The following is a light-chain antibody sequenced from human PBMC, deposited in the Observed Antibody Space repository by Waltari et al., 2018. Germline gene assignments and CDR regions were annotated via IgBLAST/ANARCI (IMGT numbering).Light chain of an antibody. Sequence: QSALTQPASVSGSPGQSITISCTGTTSDVGNYNLVSWYQQHPGKAPKLLIYEGSRRPSGISNRVSCSKSGNTASLTISGLQAEDEADYYCCSSAGGSTLFGGGTKLTLL. CDR1: TSDVGNYNL. J-gene: IGLJ2*01. CDR2: EGS. CDR3: CSSAGGSTL. V-gene: IGLV2-23*01.